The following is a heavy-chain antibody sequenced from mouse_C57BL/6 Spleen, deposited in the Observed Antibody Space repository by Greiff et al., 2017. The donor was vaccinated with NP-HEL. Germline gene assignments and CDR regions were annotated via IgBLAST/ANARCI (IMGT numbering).Heavy chain of an antibody. CDR1: GYTFTDYE. J-gene: IGHJ2*01. D-gene: IGHD1-1*01. V-gene: IGHV1-15*01. CDR3: TRGEFITTVVVQDY. Sequence: QVQLQQSGAELVRPGASVTLSCKASGYTFTDYEMHWVKQTPVHGLEWIGAIDPETGGTAYNQKFKGKAILTADKSSSTAYMELRSLTSEDSAVYYCTRGEFITTVVVQDYWGQGTTLTVSS. CDR2: IDPETGGT.